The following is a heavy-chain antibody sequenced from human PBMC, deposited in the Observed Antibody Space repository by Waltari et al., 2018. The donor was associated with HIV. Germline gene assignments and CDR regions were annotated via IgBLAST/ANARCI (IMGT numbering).Heavy chain of an antibody. D-gene: IGHD3-10*01. CDR2: LNGDGTTN. Sequence: VQLLESGGGLVQPGGSLRLSCAASGFTFSTFWMHWVRQVPGKGPVWISRLNGDGTTNLYADSVKGRFTISRDNTRDALYLQMNSLRAEDTAVYYCARRHATEGVLDLWGRGTLVTVSS. CDR3: ARRHATEGVLDL. J-gene: IGHJ2*01. CDR1: GFTFSTFW. V-gene: IGHV3-74*01.